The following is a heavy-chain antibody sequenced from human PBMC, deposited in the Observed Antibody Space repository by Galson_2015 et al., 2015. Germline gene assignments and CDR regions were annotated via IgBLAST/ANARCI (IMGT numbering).Heavy chain of an antibody. CDR3: ARDGYSSGWGPYYYYGMDV. CDR2: TYYRSKWYN. CDR1: GDSDSSNSAA. J-gene: IGHJ6*02. D-gene: IGHD6-19*01. V-gene: IGHV6-1*01. Sequence: CAISGDSDSSNSAAWNWIRQSPSRGLEWLGRTYYRSKWYNDYAVSVESRITINPDTSKNQFSLQLNSVTPEDTAVYYCARDGYSSGWGPYYYYGMDVWGQGTTVTVSS.